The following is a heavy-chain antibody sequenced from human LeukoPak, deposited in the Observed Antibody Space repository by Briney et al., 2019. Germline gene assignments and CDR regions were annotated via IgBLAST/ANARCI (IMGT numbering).Heavy chain of an antibody. CDR3: ARPARWLQFYDY. V-gene: IGHV5-51*01. Sequence: GESLKISCEGSGYSFTSYLIGGGRQIRGKGLGWMLIIYPRDSHSRYSPSFQGQVTNSADKSISTAYLQWSSLKASDTALYYCARPARWLQFYDYWGQGTLVTVSS. CDR2: IYPRDSHS. J-gene: IGHJ4*02. D-gene: IGHD5-24*01. CDR1: GYSFTSYL.